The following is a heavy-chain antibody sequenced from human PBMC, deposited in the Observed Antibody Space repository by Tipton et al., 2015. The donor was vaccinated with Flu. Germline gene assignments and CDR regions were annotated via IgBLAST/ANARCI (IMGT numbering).Heavy chain of an antibody. J-gene: IGHJ6*02. CDR1: GYNFTTYG. CDR2: IRAHNGNT. CDR3: ARYQSVGNAFFFGLDG. Sequence: VQLVQSGAEVKKPGASVTVSCKASGYNFTTYGVSWVRQAHGQGLEWMGWIRAHNGNTHYAQRLKGRLTLTTDTSTTTAYMELRNLRSDDTAVYYCARYQSVGNAFFFGLDGWGQGTTFTISS. D-gene: IGHD1-26*01. V-gene: IGHV1-18*01.